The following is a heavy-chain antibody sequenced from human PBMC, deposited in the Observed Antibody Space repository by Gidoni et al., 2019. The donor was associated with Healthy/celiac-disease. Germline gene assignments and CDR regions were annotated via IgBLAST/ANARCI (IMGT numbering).Heavy chain of an antibody. V-gene: IGHV3-30-3*01. Sequence: QVQLVESGGGVVQPGRSLRLSCAASGFTFSSYAMHWVRQAPGKGLEWVAVISYDGSNKYYADSVKGRFTISRDNSKNTLYLQMNSLRAEDTAVYYCARDGCDGVCSHNYYFDYWGQGTLVTVSS. D-gene: IGHD2-8*01. J-gene: IGHJ4*02. CDR3: ARDGCDGVCSHNYYFDY. CDR1: GFTFSSYA. CDR2: ISYDGSNK.